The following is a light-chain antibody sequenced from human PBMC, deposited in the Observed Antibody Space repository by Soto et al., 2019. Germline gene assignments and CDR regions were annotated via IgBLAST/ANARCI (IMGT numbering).Light chain of an antibody. CDR2: GAS. Sequence: IVMTQSPATLSVSPGERATLSCRASQSVSSNLAWYQQKPGQAPRLLIYGASTRATGIPARFSGSGSGTEFTLTISSLQSEDFAVYYCQQYNNWPPRTVGGGTKVDSK. V-gene: IGKV3-15*01. J-gene: IGKJ4*01. CDR1: QSVSSN. CDR3: QQYNNWPPRT.